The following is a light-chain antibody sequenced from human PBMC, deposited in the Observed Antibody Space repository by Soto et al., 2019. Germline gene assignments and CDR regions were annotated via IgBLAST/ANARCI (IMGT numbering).Light chain of an antibody. CDR3: QYYGSFWT. V-gene: IGKV3-11*01. J-gene: IGKJ1*01. Sequence: EIVLTQSPATLSLSPGESAILSCRATRSVSSYLAWYQQKPGQAPRLLIYDASSRPTDIPARFSGSGSGTDFTLTIRRLEPDDFAVYYCQYYGSFWTFGQGTKVDIK. CDR2: DAS. CDR1: RSVSSY.